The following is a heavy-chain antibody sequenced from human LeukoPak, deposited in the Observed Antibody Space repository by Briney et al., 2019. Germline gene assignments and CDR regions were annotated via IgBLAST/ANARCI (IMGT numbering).Heavy chain of an antibody. D-gene: IGHD2-2*02. V-gene: IGHV4-59*08. Sequence: PSETLSLTCTVSGGSISSYYWSWIRQPPGKGLEWIGYIYYSGSTNYNPSLKSRVTISVDTSKNQFSLKLSSVTAADTAVYYCARLADPEVCSSTSCYIFWFDPWGQGTLVTVSS. CDR1: GGSISSYY. J-gene: IGHJ5*02. CDR3: ARLADPEVCSSTSCYIFWFDP. CDR2: IYYSGST.